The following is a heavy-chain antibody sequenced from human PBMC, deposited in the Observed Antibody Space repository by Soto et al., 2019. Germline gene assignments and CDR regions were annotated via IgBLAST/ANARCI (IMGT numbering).Heavy chain of an antibody. CDR1: GFTFSSYS. D-gene: IGHD1-1*01. CDR2: ISGSGDAT. V-gene: IGHV3-23*01. Sequence: PGGSLRLSCAASGFTFSSYSMGWVRQAPGKGLEWVAAISGSGDATDYGDSVKGRFSIFRDNSKNTLFLQMNILKAEYTAVFYCEIPTGFVVNGLDDWGQGTLVTVSS. CDR3: EIPTGFVVNGLDD. J-gene: IGHJ4*02.